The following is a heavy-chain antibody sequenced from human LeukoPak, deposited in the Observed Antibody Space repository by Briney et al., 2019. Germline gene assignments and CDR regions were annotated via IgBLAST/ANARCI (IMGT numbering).Heavy chain of an antibody. CDR1: GYSFTNYW. J-gene: IGHJ4*02. CDR2: IYPGASNT. V-gene: IGHV5-51*01. CDR3: ARQSNLDYSNSAGYFDY. Sequence: PGESLKISCKGSGYSFTNYWIVWVRQMPGKCLEWMGIIYPGASNTLYNPSFQGQVTVSADKSVTTAYLQWSSLKASDTALYFCARQSNLDYSNSAGYFDYWGQGTLVTVSS. D-gene: IGHD4-11*01.